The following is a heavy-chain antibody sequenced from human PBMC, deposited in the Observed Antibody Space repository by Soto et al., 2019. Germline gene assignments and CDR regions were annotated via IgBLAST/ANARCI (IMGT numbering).Heavy chain of an antibody. CDR2: ISAYNGNT. J-gene: IGHJ3*02. CDR1: GYTFTSYG. D-gene: IGHD6-13*01. CDR3: ARVYIAQQLVNDAFDI. Sequence: ASVKVSCKASGYTFTSYGISWVRQAPGQGLEWMGWISAYNGNTNYAQKLQGRVTMTTDTSTSTAYMELRSLRSDDTAVYYCARVYIAQQLVNDAFDIWGHGTMVTVSS. V-gene: IGHV1-18*01.